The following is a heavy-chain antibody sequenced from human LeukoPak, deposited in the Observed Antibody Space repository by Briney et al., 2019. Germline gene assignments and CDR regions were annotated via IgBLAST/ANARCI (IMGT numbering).Heavy chain of an antibody. CDR3: ARDTQSTVNFYYYYYYMDV. J-gene: IGHJ6*03. V-gene: IGHV1-2*02. Sequence: ASVKVSCKASGYTFTDYYMHWVRQAPGQGLEWMGWINPKTGGTNYAQKFQGRLTVTRDTSITTAYMELSRLTSDDTAVYYCARDTQSTVNFYYYYYYMDVWGKGTTVTVSS. D-gene: IGHD4-17*01. CDR1: GYTFTDYY. CDR2: INPKTGGT.